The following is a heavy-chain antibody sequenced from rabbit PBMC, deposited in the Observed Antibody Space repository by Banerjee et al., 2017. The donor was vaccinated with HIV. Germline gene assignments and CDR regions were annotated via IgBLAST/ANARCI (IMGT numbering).Heavy chain of an antibody. CDR3: AREYYGDGVSLYDNL. CDR2: IDTSNGVT. Sequence: LEESGGGLVKPGGTLTLTCTVSGFSFSSNWICWVRQAPGKGLEWIACIDTSNGVTDYANWPKGRFTISRTSSTTVTLQMTSLTAADTATYFCAREYYGDGVSLYDNLWGPGTLVTVS. V-gene: IGHV1S45*01. CDR1: GFSFSSNW. D-gene: IGHD2-1*01. J-gene: IGHJ6*01.